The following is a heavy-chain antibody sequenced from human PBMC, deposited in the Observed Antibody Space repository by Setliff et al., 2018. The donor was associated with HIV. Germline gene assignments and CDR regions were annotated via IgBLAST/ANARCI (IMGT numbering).Heavy chain of an antibody. CDR3: ASQSFSVGTCYSRSFDI. J-gene: IGHJ3*02. CDR1: GYIFTNYW. D-gene: IGHD2-15*01. V-gene: IGHV5-51*01. Sequence: GESLKISCEASGYIFTNYWTGWVRQMPGKGLEWLGNIYPADSDTRYSPSFQGQITISADRSMRTVYLQWSSLKASDTAMYYCASQSFSVGTCYSRSFDIWGQGAMVTVSS. CDR2: IYPADSDT.